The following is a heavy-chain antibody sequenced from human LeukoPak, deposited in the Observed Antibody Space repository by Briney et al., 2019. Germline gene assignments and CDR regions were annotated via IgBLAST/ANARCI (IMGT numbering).Heavy chain of an antibody. CDR1: GYTFIGYY. CDR2: INPNSGGT. V-gene: IGHV1-2*02. Sequence: ASVKVSCKASGYTFIGYYMHWVRQAPGQGLEWMGWINPNSGGTNYAQKFQGRVTMTRDTSISTAYMELSRLRSDDTAVYYCAREYRYYDSSGYYRYFDYWGQGTLATVSS. J-gene: IGHJ4*02. CDR3: AREYRYYDSSGYYRYFDY. D-gene: IGHD3-22*01.